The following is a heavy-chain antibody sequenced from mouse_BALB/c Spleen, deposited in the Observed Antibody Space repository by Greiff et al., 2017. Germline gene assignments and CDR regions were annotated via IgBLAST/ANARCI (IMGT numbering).Heavy chain of an antibody. CDR3: ARHGSSYDYAMDY. D-gene: IGHD1-1*01. CDR1: GFSLTSYG. J-gene: IGHJ4*01. V-gene: IGHV2-2*02. Sequence: QVQLKESGPGLVQPSQSLSITCTVSGFSLTSYGVHWVRQSPGKGLEWLGVIWSGGSTDYNAAFISRLSISKDNSKSQVFFKMNSLQANDTAIYYCARHGSSYDYAMDYWGQGTSVTVSS. CDR2: IWSGGST.